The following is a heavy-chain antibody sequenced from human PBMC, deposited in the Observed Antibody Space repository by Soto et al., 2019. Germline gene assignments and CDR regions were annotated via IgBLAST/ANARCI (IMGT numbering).Heavy chain of an antibody. J-gene: IGHJ4*02. CDR1: GFTFRGYA. V-gene: IGHV3-23*01. D-gene: IGHD2-2*01. CDR2: ISGNAANT. Sequence: EVQLLESGGGLVQPGGSMRLSCAASGFTFRGYAMAWVRQAPGKGLGWVSAISGNAANTFYADSVKGRFTISRDNSDNTLYLQMNSLRAEDTAVYYCAKTPDPSILYDFDFWGQGTLVTVSS. CDR3: AKTPDPSILYDFDF.